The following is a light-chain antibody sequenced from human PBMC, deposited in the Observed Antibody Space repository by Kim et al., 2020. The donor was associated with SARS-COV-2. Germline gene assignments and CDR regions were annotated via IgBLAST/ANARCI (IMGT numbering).Light chain of an antibody. CDR1: TLGDKY. CDR3: QAWDSSTAWV. V-gene: IGLV3-1*01. CDR2: QDN. Sequence: SYELTQPPSVSVSPGQTASITCSGDTLGDKYVSWYQQQAGQSPLLVIFQDNKRPSGIPERFSGSNSGNTATLAISGTQAMDEADYFCQAWDSSTAWVFGG. J-gene: IGLJ3*02.